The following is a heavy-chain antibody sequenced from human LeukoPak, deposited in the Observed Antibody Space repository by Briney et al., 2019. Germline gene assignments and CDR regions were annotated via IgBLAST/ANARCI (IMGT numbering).Heavy chain of an antibody. D-gene: IGHD2-15*01. J-gene: IGHJ6*02. V-gene: IGHV3-9*01. CDR2: ISWNSGSI. CDR1: GFTFDDYA. Sequence: GGSLRLSCAASGFTFDDYAMHWVRQAPGKGLEWVSGISWNSGSIGYADSVKGRFIISRDNSKNTLYLQLNSLRIEDTAVYYCAKIRSRARTAAANAFYALDVWGHGTTVIVSS. CDR3: AKIRSRARTAAANAFYALDV.